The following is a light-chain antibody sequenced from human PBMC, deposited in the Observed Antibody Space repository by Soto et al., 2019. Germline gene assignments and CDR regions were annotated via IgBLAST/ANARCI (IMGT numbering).Light chain of an antibody. J-gene: IGLJ2*01. CDR3: SSYTSSTTLV. Sequence: QSVLTQPASVSGSPGQSITISCTGTSSDVGGYNYVSWYQQHPGKAPKLLICEVRNRPSGVSDRFSGSKSGNTASLTISGLRAEDEGDYYCSSYTSSTTLVFGGGTKVTVL. CDR2: EVR. V-gene: IGLV2-14*01. CDR1: SSDVGGYNY.